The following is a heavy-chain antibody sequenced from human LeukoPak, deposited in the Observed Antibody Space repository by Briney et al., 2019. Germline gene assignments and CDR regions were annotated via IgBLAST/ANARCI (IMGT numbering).Heavy chain of an antibody. Sequence: GASVKVSCKASGGTFSSYAISWVRQAPGQGLEWMGGIIPIFGTANYAQKLQGRVTITADESTSTAYMELSSLRSEDTAVYYCARSGYSYGYENYYYGMDVWGQGTTVTVSS. D-gene: IGHD5-18*01. CDR1: GGTFSSYA. CDR3: ARSGYSYGYENYYYGMDV. J-gene: IGHJ6*02. CDR2: IIPIFGTA. V-gene: IGHV1-69*13.